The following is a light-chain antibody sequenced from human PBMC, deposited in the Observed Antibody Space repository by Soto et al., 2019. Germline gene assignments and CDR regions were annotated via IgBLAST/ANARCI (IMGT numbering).Light chain of an antibody. CDR2: SNN. CDR3: AAWDDSLNVLV. J-gene: IGLJ2*01. Sequence: QSVLTHPPSVSGTPGQRVNMSCSGSSSNIGSKSVSWYQHLPQTAPKLLIYSNNQRPSGVPGRFSGSKSGTSASLAISGLQSDDDTQYYCAAWDDSLNVLVFGGGTKLTVL. CDR1: SSNIGSKS. V-gene: IGLV1-44*01.